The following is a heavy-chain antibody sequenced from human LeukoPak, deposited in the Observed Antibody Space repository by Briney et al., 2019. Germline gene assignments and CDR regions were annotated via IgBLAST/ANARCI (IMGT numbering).Heavy chain of an antibody. V-gene: IGHV3-66*02. J-gene: IGHJ4*02. CDR3: ARDFEGYCSSNSCYLTYYFDY. CDR1: GFTVSSNY. Sequence: QTGGSLRLSCAASGFTVSSNYMSWVRQAPGKGLEWVSLMYSGGTTYYADSVKGRFTISRDNSKNTLYLQMNSLRAEDTAVYYCARDFEGYCSSNSCYLTYYFDYWGQGTLVTVSS. D-gene: IGHD2-2*01. CDR2: MYSGGTT.